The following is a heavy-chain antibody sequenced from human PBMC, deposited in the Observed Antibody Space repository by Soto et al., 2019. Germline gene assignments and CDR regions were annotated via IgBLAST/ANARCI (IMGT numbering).Heavy chain of an antibody. CDR1: GFTFINYG. J-gene: IGHJ5*02. V-gene: IGHV3-30-3*01. D-gene: IGHD2-8*02. CDR3: AREGQVWSNWFDP. CDR2: ISYDGNNK. Sequence: PGGSLRISCAASGFTFINYGIHWVRQAPGKGLEWVTVISYDGNNKYYADSVKGRFTISRDNSKNTVFLQMNSLRPDDTAVYYCAREGQVWSNWFDPWGQGTLVTVS.